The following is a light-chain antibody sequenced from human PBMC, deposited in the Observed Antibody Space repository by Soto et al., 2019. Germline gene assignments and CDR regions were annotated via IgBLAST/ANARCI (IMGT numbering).Light chain of an antibody. V-gene: IGLV2-8*01. CDR2: EVN. CDR3: SSYAGINNLGV. CDR1: SSDVGGYKY. J-gene: IGLJ1*01. Sequence: QSALTQPPSASGSPGQSVTISCTGTSSDVGGYKYVSWYQQHPGKAPKLMIFEVNKLPSGVPDRFSGSKSGTTASLTVSGLQAEDDADYYCSSYAGINNLGVFGTGTKLTVL.